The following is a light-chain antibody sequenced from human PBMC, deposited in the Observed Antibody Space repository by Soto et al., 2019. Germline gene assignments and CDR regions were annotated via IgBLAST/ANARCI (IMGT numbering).Light chain of an antibody. CDR3: AVWDGSLNGWV. CDR2: TNN. V-gene: IGLV1-44*01. J-gene: IGLJ3*02. CDR1: SSNIGRDT. Sequence: QSVLTQPPSASGTPGQRVTISCSGSSSNIGRDTVNWYQHLPGTAPKLLIYTNNQRPSGVPDRFSGSKSGTSASLAISGLQSEDEADYYCAVWDGSLNGWVFGGGTKVTVL.